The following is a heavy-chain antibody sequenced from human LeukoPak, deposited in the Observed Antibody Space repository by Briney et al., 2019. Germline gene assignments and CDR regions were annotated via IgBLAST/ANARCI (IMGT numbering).Heavy chain of an antibody. V-gene: IGHV1-69*10. CDR2: IIPILGIA. CDR3: ARGTYYYDSSGYYFDY. CDR1: GGTFSSYA. Sequence: VKESCKASGGTFSSYAISWVRQPPGQGLEWMGRIIPILGIANYAQKFQGRVTVTADNSTSTAYMEMSSLRSEDTAVYYCARGTYYYDSSGYYFDYWDQGTLATVIS. J-gene: IGHJ4*02. D-gene: IGHD3-22*01.